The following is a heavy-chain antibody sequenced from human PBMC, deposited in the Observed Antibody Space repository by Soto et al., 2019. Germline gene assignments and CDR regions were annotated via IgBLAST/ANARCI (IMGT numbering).Heavy chain of an antibody. CDR1: GGSISSGGYY. J-gene: IGHJ4*02. Sequence: SETLSLTCTVSGGSISSGGYYWSWIRQHPGKGLEWIGYIYYSGSTHYNPSLKSRVTISVDTSKNQFSLKLSSVTAADTAVYYCAREATGDYDSSGPVDYWGQGTMVTVYS. CDR2: IYYSGST. CDR3: AREATGDYDSSGPVDY. D-gene: IGHD3-22*01. V-gene: IGHV4-31*03.